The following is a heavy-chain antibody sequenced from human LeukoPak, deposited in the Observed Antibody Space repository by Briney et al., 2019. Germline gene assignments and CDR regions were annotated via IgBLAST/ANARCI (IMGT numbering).Heavy chain of an antibody. CDR3: ARGIAAAGAYAFDI. D-gene: IGHD6-13*01. V-gene: IGHV1-3*01. CDR2: INAGNGNT. CDR1: GYTFTSYA. Sequence: ASVKVSRKASGYTFTSYAMHWVRQAPGQRLEWMGWINAGNGNTKYSQKFQGRVTITRDTSASTAYMELSSLRSEDTAVYYCARGIAAAGAYAFDIWGQGTMVTVSS. J-gene: IGHJ3*02.